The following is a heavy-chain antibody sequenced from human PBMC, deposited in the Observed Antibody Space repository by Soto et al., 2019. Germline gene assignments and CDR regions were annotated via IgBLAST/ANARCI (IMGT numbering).Heavy chain of an antibody. D-gene: IGHD3-10*01. Sequence: EVQLVESGGGLVQPGGSLRLSCAASGFTFSTYWMHWVRQAPGKGLVWVSRIKNDGSGAYYVDSVEGRFTISRVNAKKTLYLQMDILRAEDTAVYYCVRGDGDYYGGNGYLGRNWGQGTLVTVSS. CDR1: GFTFSTYW. J-gene: IGHJ4*02. CDR3: VRGDGDYYGGNGYLGRN. CDR2: IKNDGSGA. V-gene: IGHV3-74*01.